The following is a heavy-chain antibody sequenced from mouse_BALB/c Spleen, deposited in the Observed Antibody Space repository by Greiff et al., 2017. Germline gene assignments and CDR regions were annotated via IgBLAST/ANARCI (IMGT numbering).Heavy chain of an antibody. CDR3: AREGYYGSSFAY. CDR2: INPYNDGT. Sequence: VHVKQSGPELVKPGASVKMSCKASGYTFTSYVMHWVKQKPGQGLEWIGYINPYNDGTKYNEKFKGKATLTSDKSSSTAYMELSSLTSEDSAVYYCAREGYYGSSFAYWGQGTLVTVSA. J-gene: IGHJ3*01. V-gene: IGHV1-14*01. D-gene: IGHD1-2*01. CDR1: GYTFTSYV.